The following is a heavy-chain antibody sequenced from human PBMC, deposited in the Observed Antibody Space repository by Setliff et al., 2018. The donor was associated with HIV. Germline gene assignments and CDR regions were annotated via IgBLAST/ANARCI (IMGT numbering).Heavy chain of an antibody. CDR1: GFNFMFFA. CDR3: TRELNGHTSSHYYFGLDV. D-gene: IGHD6-6*01. J-gene: IGHJ6*02. V-gene: IGHV3-23*01. CDR2: ISGSNSRT. Sequence: PGGSLRLSCTAPGFNFMFFAMSWVRRAPGKGLEWVSGISGSNSRTDYVDSVKGRFTISRDKSKNTLYLQLNSLRAEDTAVYYCTRELNGHTSSHYYFGLDVWGQGTTVTVSS.